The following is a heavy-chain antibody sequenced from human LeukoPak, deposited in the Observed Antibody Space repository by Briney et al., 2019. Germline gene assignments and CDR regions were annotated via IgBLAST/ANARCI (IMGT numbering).Heavy chain of an antibody. Sequence: GGSLRLSCAASGFIFSNAWMAWVRPAPGKGLEWVGRIKSKTDGGTTDYAAPVKGRFTISRDDSKNTLYLQMNSLKTENTAVYFCATSSGWTGTFDYWGQGTLVTVSS. V-gene: IGHV3-15*01. CDR3: ATSSGWTGTFDY. J-gene: IGHJ4*02. CDR2: IKSKTDGGTT. D-gene: IGHD6-19*01. CDR1: GFIFSNAW.